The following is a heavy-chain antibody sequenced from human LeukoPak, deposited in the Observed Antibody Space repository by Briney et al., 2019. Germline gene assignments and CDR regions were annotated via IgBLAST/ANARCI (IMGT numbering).Heavy chain of an antibody. CDR2: MNHSGST. J-gene: IGHJ4*02. Sequence: SETLSLPCAVYGQSFNGYYWSWIRQPPGKALEWIGEMNHSGSTNYNPSLKSRVTTTVDTTKNQFSLKLSSGTAADTAVYYCARRTVTRGNFVYWGQGTLVTVSS. CDR3: ARRTVTRGNFVY. D-gene: IGHD4-17*01. V-gene: IGHV4-34*01. CDR1: GQSFNGYY.